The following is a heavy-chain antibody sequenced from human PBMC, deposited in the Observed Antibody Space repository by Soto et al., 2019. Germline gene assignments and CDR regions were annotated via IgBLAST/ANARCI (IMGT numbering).Heavy chain of an antibody. V-gene: IGHV6-1*01. Sequence: QVQLQQSGPGLVKPSQTLSLTCAISGDSVSSNSAAWNWIRQSPSRGFEWLGRTYYRSKWYNDYAVSVKSRITINPDTSKNQFSLQLNSVTPEDTAVYYCARDLQRITIFGVVNLRYYFDYWGQGTLVTVSS. J-gene: IGHJ4*02. D-gene: IGHD3-3*01. CDR1: GDSVSSNSAA. CDR2: TYYRSKWYN. CDR3: ARDLQRITIFGVVNLRYYFDY.